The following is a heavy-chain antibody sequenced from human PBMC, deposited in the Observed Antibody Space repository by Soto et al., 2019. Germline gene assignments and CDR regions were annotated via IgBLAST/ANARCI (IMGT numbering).Heavy chain of an antibody. CDR3: AKALGGWLYYFDY. D-gene: IGHD6-19*01. V-gene: IGHV3-9*01. CDR2: ISWNSGSI. J-gene: IGHJ4*02. Sequence: GGSLRLSCAASGFTFDDYAMHWVRQAPGKGLEWVSGISWNSGSIGYADSVKGRFTISRDNAKNSLYLQMNSLRAEDTALYYCAKALGGWLYYFDYWGQGNLVTVSS. CDR1: GFTFDDYA.